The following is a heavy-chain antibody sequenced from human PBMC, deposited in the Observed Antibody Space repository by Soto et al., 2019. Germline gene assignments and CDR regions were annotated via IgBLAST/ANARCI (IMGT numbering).Heavy chain of an antibody. D-gene: IGHD5-12*01. CDR2: IYYSGST. J-gene: IGHJ6*02. Sequence: SETLSLTCTVSGGSISSSSYYWGWIRQPPGKGLEWIGSIYYSGSTYYNPSLKSRVTISVDTSKNQSSLKLSSVTAADTAVYYCASLRGYSGYDLSYYYYYGMDVWGQGTTVTVSS. CDR1: GGSISSSSYY. V-gene: IGHV4-39*01. CDR3: ASLRGYSGYDLSYYYYYGMDV.